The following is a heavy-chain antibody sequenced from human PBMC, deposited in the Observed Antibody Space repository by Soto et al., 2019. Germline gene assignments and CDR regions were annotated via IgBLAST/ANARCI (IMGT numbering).Heavy chain of an antibody. CDR3: AKGLKWGYSSGWFPHDAFDI. J-gene: IGHJ3*02. Sequence: SVKVSCKASGGTLSSYTISWVRQAPGQGLEWMGRIIPILGIANYAQKFQGRVTITADKSTSTAYMELSSLRSEDTAVYYCAKGLKWGYSSGWFPHDAFDIWGQGTMVTVSS. D-gene: IGHD6-19*01. CDR1: GGTLSSYT. CDR2: IIPILGIA. V-gene: IGHV1-69*02.